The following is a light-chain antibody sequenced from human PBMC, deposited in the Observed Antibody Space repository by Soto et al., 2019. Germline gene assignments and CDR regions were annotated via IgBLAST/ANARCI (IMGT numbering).Light chain of an antibody. CDR1: RSDVGGYKY. J-gene: IGLJ2*01. CDR2: EVS. V-gene: IGLV2-14*01. CDR3: CSYTGGTTLV. Sequence: QSALTQPASVSGSPGQSITISCTGSRSDVGGYKYVSWYQQHPGKAPKLMIFEVSNRPSGVSNRFSGSKSGKTASLTISGLQAEDEGDYYCCSYTGGTTLVCGGGTKLTVL.